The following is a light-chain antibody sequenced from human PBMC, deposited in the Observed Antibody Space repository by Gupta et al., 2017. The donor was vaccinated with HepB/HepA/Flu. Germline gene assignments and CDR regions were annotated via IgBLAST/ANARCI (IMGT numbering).Light chain of an antibody. CDR3: QQSYSTPFT. CDR2: VAT. Sequence: LQMTQFPSSLSASIGDRVTIPCPSSQPIANFLNWYQQKPGKAPKILIYVATSFQGGVPTWCSSRGSRTDFTLTISSQQAEDFATYYCQQSYSTPFTFGPGTKVEIK. CDR1: QPIANF. V-gene: IGKV1-39*01. J-gene: IGKJ3*01.